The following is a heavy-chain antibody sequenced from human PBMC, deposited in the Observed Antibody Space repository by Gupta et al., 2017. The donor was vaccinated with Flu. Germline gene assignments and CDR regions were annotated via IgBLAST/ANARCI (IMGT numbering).Heavy chain of an antibody. CDR2: IWYDGSNK. CDR3: ARDALAVAKYYFDY. CDR1: IYGSYG. J-gene: IGHJ4*02. V-gene: IGHV3-33*01. Sequence: IYGSYGMHWVRQAPGKGLEWVAVIWYDGSNKYYADSVKGRFTISRDNSKNTLYLQMNSLRAEDTAVYYCARDALAVAKYYFDYWGQGTLVTVSS. D-gene: IGHD6-19*01.